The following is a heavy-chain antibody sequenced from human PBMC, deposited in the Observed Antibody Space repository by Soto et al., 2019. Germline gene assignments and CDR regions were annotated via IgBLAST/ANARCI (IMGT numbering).Heavy chain of an antibody. CDR2: FDPEDGET. CDR3: ATVRSGYYYVHYYFDY. CDR1: GYTLTELS. Sequence: GASVKVSCKVSGYTLTELSMHWVRQAPGKGLEWMGGFDPEDGETIYAQKFQGRVTMTEDTSTDTAYMELSSLRSEDTAVYYCATVRSGYYYVHYYFDYWGQGTLVTVSS. V-gene: IGHV1-24*01. D-gene: IGHD3-22*01. J-gene: IGHJ4*02.